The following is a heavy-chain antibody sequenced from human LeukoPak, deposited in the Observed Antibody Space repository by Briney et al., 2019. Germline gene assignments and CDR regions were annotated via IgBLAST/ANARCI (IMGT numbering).Heavy chain of an antibody. CDR3: AKIDAAMRT. Sequence: PGGSLRLSCTASGFTFSNSAMTWVRQAPGKGLEWVSAIRGSGITTYYADSVKGRFIISRDNSKNTVQLQMNSLRAEDTAVYYCAKIDAAMRTWGQGTLVTVSS. J-gene: IGHJ5*02. CDR2: IRGSGITT. D-gene: IGHD6-13*01. V-gene: IGHV3-23*01. CDR1: GFTFSNSA.